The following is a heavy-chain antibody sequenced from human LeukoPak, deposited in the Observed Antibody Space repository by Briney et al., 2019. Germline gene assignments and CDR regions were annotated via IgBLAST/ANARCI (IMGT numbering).Heavy chain of an antibody. CDR1: GGSFSGYY. Sequence: SETLSLTCAVSGGSFSGYYWSWIRQPPGKGLEWIGEVNHSGSTNYNPSLKSRVTISVDASRSQFSLKLSSVTAADTAVYSCARGRGYSYGSHWYFDLWGRGTLATVSS. D-gene: IGHD5-18*01. CDR3: ARGRGYSYGSHWYFDL. J-gene: IGHJ2*01. CDR2: VNHSGST. V-gene: IGHV4-34*01.